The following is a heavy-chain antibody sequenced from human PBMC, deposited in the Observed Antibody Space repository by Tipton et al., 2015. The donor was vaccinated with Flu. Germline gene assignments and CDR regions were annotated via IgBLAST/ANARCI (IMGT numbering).Heavy chain of an antibody. CDR2: FDPEDGET. CDR1: GYTLTELS. V-gene: IGHV1-24*01. J-gene: IGHJ6*02. CDR3: ATRDRVVIPTYYYYYGMDV. D-gene: IGHD3-3*01. Sequence: QVQLVQSGAEVKKPGASVKVSCKVSGYTLTELSMHWVRQAPGKGLEWMGGFDPEDGETIYAQKFQGRVTMTEDTSTDTAYMELSSLRSEDTAVYYCATRDRVVIPTYYYYYGMDVWGQGTTVTVSS.